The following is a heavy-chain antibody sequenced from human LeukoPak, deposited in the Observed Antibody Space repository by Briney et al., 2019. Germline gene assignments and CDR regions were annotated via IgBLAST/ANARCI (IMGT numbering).Heavy chain of an antibody. CDR3: ARAFFWQHWIRDGLWYYWYYIDV. CDR2: IKPDGSEQ. Sequence: GGSLRLSCEVSGFTSSNNGLSWVRQAPGKGLEWVANIKPDGSEQYYVDSVKGRFIISRDNAENSLYLQMNSLRVEDTAVYYCARAFFWQHWIRDGLWYYWYYIDVWGKGTTVTVSS. CDR1: GFTSSNNG. J-gene: IGHJ6*03. D-gene: IGHD1-20*01. V-gene: IGHV3-7*01.